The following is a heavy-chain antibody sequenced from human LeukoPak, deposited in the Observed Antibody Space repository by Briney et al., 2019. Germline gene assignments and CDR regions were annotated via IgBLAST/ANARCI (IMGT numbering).Heavy chain of an antibody. CDR2: IKTNSEGGTT. J-gene: IGHJ4*02. V-gene: IGHV3-15*07. D-gene: IGHD6-6*01. Sequence: GGSLRLSCVASGFGFYSARMNWVRQAPGKGLEWVGQIKTNSEGGTTVHAAAVKGRFTISRDDSTSTLYLQMNSLRIGDTGIYCCTSDLTEAARRGWARDYWGQGTLVAVSS. CDR1: GFGFYSAR. CDR3: TSDLTEAARRGWARDY.